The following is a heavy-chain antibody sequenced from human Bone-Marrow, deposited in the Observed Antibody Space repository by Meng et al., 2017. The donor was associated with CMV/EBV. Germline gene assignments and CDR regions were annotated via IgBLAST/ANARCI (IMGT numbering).Heavy chain of an antibody. CDR3: ARDGSQLLYDGLQHWFDP. J-gene: IGHJ5*02. CDR1: GFTFSSYS. D-gene: IGHD2-2*02. CDR2: ISSSSSYI. V-gene: IGHV3-21*01. Sequence: GESLKISCAASGFTFSSYSMNWVRQAPGKGLEWVSSISSSSSYIYYADSVKGRFTISRDNAKSSLYLQMNSLRAEDTAVYYCARDGSQLLYDGLQHWFDPWGQGTLVTVSS.